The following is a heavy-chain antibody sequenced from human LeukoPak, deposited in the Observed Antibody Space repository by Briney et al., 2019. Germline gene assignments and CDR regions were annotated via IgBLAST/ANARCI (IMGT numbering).Heavy chain of an antibody. D-gene: IGHD1-26*01. CDR1: GFTFDDYA. J-gene: IGHJ4*02. CDR2: ISWNSGSI. V-gene: IGHV3-9*01. Sequence: PGGSLRLSCAASGFTFDDYAMHWVRQAPGKGLEWVSGISWNSGSIGYADSVKGRFTISRDNAKNSLYLQMNSLRAEDTALYYCAKDIIKDGSNPRGFDYWGQGTLVTVSS. CDR3: AKDIIKDGSNPRGFDY.